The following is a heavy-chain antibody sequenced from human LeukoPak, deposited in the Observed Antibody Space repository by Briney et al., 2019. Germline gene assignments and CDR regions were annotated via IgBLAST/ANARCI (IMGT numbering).Heavy chain of an antibody. J-gene: IGHJ4*02. D-gene: IGHD1-26*01. CDR2: MWFDGSNQ. Sequence: GGSLRLSCAASGFTFSSYAMHWVRQAPGKGLEWVAVMWFDGSNQYQTDSVKGRFTITRDNSKNTLYLQMSSLRADDTAVYYCARDRHSGRFYTIDYWGQGTLVTVSS. CDR1: GFTFSSYA. V-gene: IGHV3-33*01. CDR3: ARDRHSGRFYTIDY.